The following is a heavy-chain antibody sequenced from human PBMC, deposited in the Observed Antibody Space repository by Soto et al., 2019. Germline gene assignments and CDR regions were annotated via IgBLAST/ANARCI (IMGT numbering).Heavy chain of an antibody. CDR2: ISWDGGST. CDR1: GFTFDDYA. V-gene: IGHV3-43D*04. CDR3: AKDSLSYSSSWYTDYYYYGMDV. D-gene: IGHD6-13*01. J-gene: IGHJ6*02. Sequence: EVQLVESGGVVVPPGGSLRLSCAASGFTFDDYAMHWVRQAPGKGLEWVSLISWDGGSTYYADSVKGRFTISRDNSINSLYLQMNSLRAEDTALYYCAKDSLSYSSSWYTDYYYYGMDVWGQGTTVTVSS.